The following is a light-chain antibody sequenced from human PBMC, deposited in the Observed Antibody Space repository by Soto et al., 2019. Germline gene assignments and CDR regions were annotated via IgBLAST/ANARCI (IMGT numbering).Light chain of an antibody. J-gene: IGLJ2*01. CDR1: SGDVGAYNF. V-gene: IGLV2-14*01. CDR2: DVT. CDR3: GSYTTINTMI. Sequence: QSALTQPASVSGSPGQSITISCAGTSGDVGAYNFVTWFQLHPGKVPKLIIYDVTDRPSGVSDRFSGSKSGNTASLTISGLLAEDEADYYCGSYTTINTMIFGGGTKLTVL.